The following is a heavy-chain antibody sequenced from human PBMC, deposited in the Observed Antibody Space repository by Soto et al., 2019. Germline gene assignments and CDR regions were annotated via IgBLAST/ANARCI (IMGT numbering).Heavy chain of an antibody. CDR2: IYDSGST. V-gene: IGHV4-61*01. CDR3: ARRDDYYYYYAMDV. J-gene: IGHJ6*02. Sequence: PSETLSLTCTVSGGSVGSASYYWSWIRQPPGKGLEWIGYIYDSGSTNYNPSLKSRATISVDTSKNQFSLKLSSVTAADTAVYYCARRDDYYYYYAMDVWGQGTTVTVSS. CDR1: GGSVGSASYY.